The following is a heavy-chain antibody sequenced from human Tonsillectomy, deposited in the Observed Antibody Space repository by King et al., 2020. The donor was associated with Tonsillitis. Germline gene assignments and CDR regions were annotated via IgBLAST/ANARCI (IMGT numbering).Heavy chain of an antibody. D-gene: IGHD3-3*01. CDR1: GFTFRNYW. CDR2: IKQDESEK. J-gene: IGHJ4*02. V-gene: IGHV3-7*03. Sequence: VQLVESGGGLVQPGGSLRLSCAASGFTFRNYWMSWVRQAPGKELEWVANIKQDESEKYYVDSVKGRFTISRDNAKNSLHLQMNSLRAEDTAVYYCARAAEFWNAYYTGLLYWGQGTLVTVSS. CDR3: ARAAEFWNAYYTGLLY.